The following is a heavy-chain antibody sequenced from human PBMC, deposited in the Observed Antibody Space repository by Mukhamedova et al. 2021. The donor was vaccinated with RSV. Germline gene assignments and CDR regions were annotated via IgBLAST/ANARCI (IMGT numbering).Heavy chain of an antibody. J-gene: IGHJ5*01. CDR2: IYGAGTT. V-gene: IGHV3-53*01. CDR3: AKERADERYNWFDS. CDR1: SSTY. Sequence: SSTYMTWVRQAPGEGLQWVSLIYGAGTTYYADSVKGRFTISRDNSQNTLYLQMNTLRAEDTALYYCAKERADERYNWFDSWGQGTL.